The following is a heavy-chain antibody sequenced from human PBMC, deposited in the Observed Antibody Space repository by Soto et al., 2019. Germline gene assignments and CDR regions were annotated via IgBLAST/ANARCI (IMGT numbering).Heavy chain of an antibody. V-gene: IGHV3-15*01. J-gene: IGHJ4*02. CDR3: TTGLEGGDFWSGYYLFDY. CDR1: GFTFSNAW. CDR2: IKSKTDGGTT. D-gene: IGHD3-3*01. Sequence: ESGGGLVKPGGSLRLSCAASGFTFSNAWMSWVRQAPGKGLEWVGRIKSKTDGGTTDYAAPVKGRFTISRDDSKNTLYLQMNSLKTEDTAVYYCTTGLEGGDFWSGYYLFDYWGQGTLVTVSS.